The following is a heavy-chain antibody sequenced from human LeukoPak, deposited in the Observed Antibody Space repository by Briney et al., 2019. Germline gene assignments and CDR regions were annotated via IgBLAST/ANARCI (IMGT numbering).Heavy chain of an antibody. Sequence: GGSLRLSCAASGFTFNTYTMNWVRQAPGKGLEWVAVIWYDGSNKYYADSVKGRFTISRDNSKNTLYLQMNSLRAEDTAVYYCARDARTTVTVYYYYGMDVWGQGTTVTVSS. CDR3: ARDARTTVTVYYYYGMDV. D-gene: IGHD4-17*01. V-gene: IGHV3-33*08. J-gene: IGHJ6*02. CDR2: IWYDGSNK. CDR1: GFTFNTYT.